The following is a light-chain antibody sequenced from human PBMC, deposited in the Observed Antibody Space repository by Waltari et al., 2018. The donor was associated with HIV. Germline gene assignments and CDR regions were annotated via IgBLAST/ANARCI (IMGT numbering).Light chain of an antibody. CDR2: GAYCAF. CDR1: QSFDSDY. CDR3: QQYASSPST. V-gene: IGKV3-20*01. Sequence: EIVLTQSPVTLSLSPGERATLSCRASQSFDSDYLAWYPQQPGQSPRLLVYGAYCAFTRAPGIPDRFRGSGSGTDFSVAISGLQPEDSAMYYCQQYASSPSTFGGGTKVEIK. J-gene: IGKJ4*01.